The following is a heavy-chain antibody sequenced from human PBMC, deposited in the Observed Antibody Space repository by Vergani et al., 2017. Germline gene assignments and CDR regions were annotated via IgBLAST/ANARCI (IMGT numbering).Heavy chain of an antibody. CDR3: ARADGATTFRHYGMDV. CDR2: ISYDGSNK. J-gene: IGHJ6*02. D-gene: IGHD3-16*01. V-gene: IGHV3-30*01. CDR1: GFTFSSYA. Sequence: QVQLVESGGGVVQPGRSLRLSCAASGFTFSSYAMHWVRQAPGKGLEWVAVISYDGSNKYYADSVKGRFTISRDNSKNTLYLQMNSLRAEDTAVYYCARADGATTFRHYGMDVWGQGP.